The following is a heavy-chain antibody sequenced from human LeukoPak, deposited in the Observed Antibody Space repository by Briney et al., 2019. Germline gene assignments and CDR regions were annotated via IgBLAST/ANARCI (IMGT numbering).Heavy chain of an antibody. CDR3: AKSIMGTAGLLDF. J-gene: IGHJ4*02. V-gene: IGHV3-23*01. D-gene: IGHD5-18*01. CDR1: GFSFSNYA. CDR2: LSGRGRNT. Sequence: GVLRLSCAASGFSFSNYAMSWVCQAPGKGLEWVSVLSGRGRNTNYADSVKGRFTTSTDISKNRLFLQMNSLRADDTAVYYCAKSIMGTAGLLDFWGQGTLVTVSS.